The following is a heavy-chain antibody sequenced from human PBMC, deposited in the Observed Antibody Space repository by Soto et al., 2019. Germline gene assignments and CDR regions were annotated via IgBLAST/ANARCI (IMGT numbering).Heavy chain of an antibody. D-gene: IGHD2-21*02. CDR1: GGSISSSSYY. Sequence: PSETLSLTCTVSGGSISSSSYYWGWIRQPPGKGLEWIGSIYYSGSTYYNPSLKSRVTISVDTSKNQFSLKLSSVTAADTAVYYCASPIGDWGREFYMDVWGKGTTVTVSS. CDR2: IYYSGST. J-gene: IGHJ6*03. V-gene: IGHV4-39*01. CDR3: ASPIGDWGREFYMDV.